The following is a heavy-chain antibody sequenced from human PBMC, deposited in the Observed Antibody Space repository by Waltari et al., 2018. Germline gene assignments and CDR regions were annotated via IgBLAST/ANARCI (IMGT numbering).Heavy chain of an antibody. V-gene: IGHV1-69*05. CDR3: ASPGSGSYWSPYGPFDY. CDR2: IIPIFGTA. Sequence: QVQLVQSGAEVKKPGSSVKVSCKASGGTFSSYAISWVRQAPGQGLEWMGGIIPIFGTANYAQKFQGRVTITTDESTSTAYMELSSLRSEDTAVYYCASPGSGSYWSPYGPFDYWGQGTLVTVSS. J-gene: IGHJ4*02. D-gene: IGHD1-26*01. CDR1: GGTFSSYA.